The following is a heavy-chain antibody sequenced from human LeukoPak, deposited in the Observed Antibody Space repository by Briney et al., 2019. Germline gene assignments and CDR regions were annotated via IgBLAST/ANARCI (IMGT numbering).Heavy chain of an antibody. V-gene: IGHV1-2*02. Sequence: ASVKVSCKASGYTFTGYYMHWVRQAPGQGLEWMGWINPNSGGTNYAQKFQGRVTMTRDTSISTAYMELSRLRSDDTAVYYCARGSLSSSWGDYYYYMDVWGKGTSVTISS. CDR1: GYTFTGYY. CDR3: ARGSLSSSWGDYYYYMDV. J-gene: IGHJ6*03. CDR2: INPNSGGT. D-gene: IGHD6-13*01.